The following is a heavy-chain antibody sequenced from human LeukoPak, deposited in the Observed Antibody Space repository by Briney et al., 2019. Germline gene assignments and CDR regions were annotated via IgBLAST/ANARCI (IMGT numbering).Heavy chain of an antibody. CDR3: ARPIVGATNLDY. D-gene: IGHD1-26*01. CDR2: INPNSGGT. J-gene: IGHJ4*02. V-gene: IGHV1-2*02. Sequence: ASVKVSCKASEYTFTGYYMHWVRQAPGQGLEWMGWINPNSGGTNYAQKFQGRVTMTRDTSISTAYMELSRLRSDDTAVYYCARPIVGATNLDYCGQGTLVTVSS. CDR1: EYTFTGYY.